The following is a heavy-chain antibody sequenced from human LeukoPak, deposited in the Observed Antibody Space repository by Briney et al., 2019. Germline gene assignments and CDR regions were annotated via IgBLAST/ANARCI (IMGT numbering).Heavy chain of an antibody. V-gene: IGHV4-39*01. CDR2: IYYSGST. Sequence: SETLSLTCTVPGGSISSTSYYWGWIRQPPGKGLEWIGSIYYSGSTYYNPSLKSRVTISVDTSKNQSSLKLSSVTAADTAVYYCARHRMDYDSCGFDYWGQGTLVTVSS. J-gene: IGHJ4*02. CDR1: GGSISSTSYY. CDR3: ARHRMDYDSCGFDY. D-gene: IGHD3-22*01.